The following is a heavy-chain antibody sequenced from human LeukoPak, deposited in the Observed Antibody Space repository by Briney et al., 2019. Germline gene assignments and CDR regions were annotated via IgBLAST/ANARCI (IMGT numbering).Heavy chain of an antibody. CDR3: ARGLYDFWSGYYTPPGYYYYMDV. Sequence: SGTLSLTCAVSGGSISSSNWWSWVRRPPGEGLEWIGEIYHSGSTNYNPSLKSRVTISVDTSKNQFSLKLSSVTAADTAVYYCARGLYDFWSGYYTPPGYYYYMDVWGKGTTVTVSS. J-gene: IGHJ6*03. D-gene: IGHD3-3*01. CDR2: IYHSGST. V-gene: IGHV4-4*02. CDR1: GGSISSSNW.